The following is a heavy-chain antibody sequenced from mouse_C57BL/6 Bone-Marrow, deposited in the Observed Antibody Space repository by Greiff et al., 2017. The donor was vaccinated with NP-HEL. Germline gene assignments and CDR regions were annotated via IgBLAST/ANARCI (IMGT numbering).Heavy chain of an antibody. CDR1: GYAFSSSW. Sequence: QVQLQQSGPELVKPGASVKISCKASGYAFSSSWMNWVKQRPGKGLEWIGRIYPGDGDTNYNGKFKGKATLTADKSSSTAYMQLSSLTSEDSAVYCCARGDYDWYFDVWGTGTTVTVSS. J-gene: IGHJ1*03. CDR3: ARGDYDWYFDV. V-gene: IGHV1-82*01. CDR2: IYPGDGDT. D-gene: IGHD2-4*01.